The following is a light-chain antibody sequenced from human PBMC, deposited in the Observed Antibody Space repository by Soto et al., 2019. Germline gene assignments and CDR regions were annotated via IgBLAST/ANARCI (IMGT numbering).Light chain of an antibody. Sequence: QSVLTQPPSASGTPGQRVTISCSGSSSNNGSNTVNWYQQLPGTAPKLLIYSNNQRPSGVPDRFSGSKSGTSASLAISGLQSEEEADYYCAAWDDSLNGVVFGGGTKLTVL. CDR3: AAWDDSLNGVV. CDR2: SNN. CDR1: SSNNGSNT. J-gene: IGLJ2*01. V-gene: IGLV1-44*01.